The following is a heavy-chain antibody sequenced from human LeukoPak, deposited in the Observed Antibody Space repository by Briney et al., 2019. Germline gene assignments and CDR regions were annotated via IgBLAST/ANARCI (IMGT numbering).Heavy chain of an antibody. V-gene: IGHV4-59*01. CDR2: IYYSGST. Sequence: SETLSLTCTVSGGSISSYYWSWIRQPPGKGLEWTGYIYYSGSTNYNPSLKSRVTISVDTSKNQFSLKLSSVTAADTAVYYCARADAGTTPGAFDIWGQGIMVTVSS. D-gene: IGHD1-7*01. CDR1: GGSISSYY. CDR3: ARADAGTTPGAFDI. J-gene: IGHJ3*02.